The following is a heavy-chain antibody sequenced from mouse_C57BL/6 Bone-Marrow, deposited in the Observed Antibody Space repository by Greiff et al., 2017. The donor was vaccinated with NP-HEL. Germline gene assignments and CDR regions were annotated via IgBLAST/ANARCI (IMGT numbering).Heavy chain of an antibody. J-gene: IGHJ2*01. Sequence: VQLQQSGAELVKPGASVKMSCKASGYTFTSYWITWVKQRPGQGLEWIGDIYPGSGSTNYNEKFKSKATLTVDTSSSTAYMQLSSLTSEDSAVYYCARWDIYDYDAGADYWGQGTTLTVSS. CDR1: GYTFTSYW. CDR2: IYPGSGST. D-gene: IGHD2-4*01. CDR3: ARWDIYDYDAGADY. V-gene: IGHV1-55*01.